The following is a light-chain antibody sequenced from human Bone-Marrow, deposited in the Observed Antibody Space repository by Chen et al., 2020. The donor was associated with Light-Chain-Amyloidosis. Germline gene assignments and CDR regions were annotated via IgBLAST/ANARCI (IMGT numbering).Light chain of an antibody. CDR3: KSYQGSSQGL. Sequence: NFMLTQPHSVSESPGKTVIISCTRSSSSIATNYVPWYQQRPGSSPTTVIYEDDQRPSGVPDRFSGSIDRSSNSSTHTISGLKTEDEADYYWKSYQGSSQGLFGGGTKLNVL. J-gene: IGLJ3*02. V-gene: IGLV6-57*01. CDR2: EDD. CDR1: SSSIATNY.